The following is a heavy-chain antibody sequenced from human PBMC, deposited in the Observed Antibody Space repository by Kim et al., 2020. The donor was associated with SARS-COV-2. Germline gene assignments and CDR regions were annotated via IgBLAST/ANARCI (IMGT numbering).Heavy chain of an antibody. V-gene: IGHV3-21*01. J-gene: IGHJ5*02. Sequence: GGSLRLSCAASGFTFSSYSMNWVRQAPGKGLEWVSSISSSSSYIYYADSVKGRFTISRDNAKNSLYLQMNSLRAEDTAVYYCAREEYYYDSSGSYPSRWFDPWGQGTLVTVSS. CDR3: AREEYYYDSSGSYPSRWFDP. CDR1: GFTFSSYS. D-gene: IGHD3-22*01. CDR2: ISSSSSYI.